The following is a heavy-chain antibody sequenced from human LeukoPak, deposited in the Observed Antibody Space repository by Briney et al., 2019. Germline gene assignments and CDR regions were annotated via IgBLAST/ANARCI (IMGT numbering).Heavy chain of an antibody. Sequence: SGTLSLTCTVSGGSVTTSSYYWGWIRQPPGKGLEWIGSVYYSGSTYYNPSLKSRVTISVDTSKNQFSLKLSSVTAADTAVYYCARQRGDEYYYETIGYDYVGSQFDPWGQGTLVTVSS. CDR3: ARQRGDEYYYETIGYDYVGSQFDP. CDR2: VYYSGST. J-gene: IGHJ5*02. CDR1: GGSVTTSSYY. D-gene: IGHD3-22*01. V-gene: IGHV4-39*01.